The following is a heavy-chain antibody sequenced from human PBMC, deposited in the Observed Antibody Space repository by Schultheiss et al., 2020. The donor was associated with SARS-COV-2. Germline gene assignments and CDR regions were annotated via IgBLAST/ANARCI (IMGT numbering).Heavy chain of an antibody. CDR1: GFTFSSYG. V-gene: IGHV3-33*01. CDR2: IWYDGSNT. J-gene: IGHJ4*02. CDR3: ASGIDVPAFDY. Sequence: GGSLRLSCAASGFTFSSYGMHWVRQAPGKGLEWVAVIWYDGSNTYYADSVKGRFTISRDNSKNTLYLQMNSLRAEDTAVYYCASGIDVPAFDYWGQGTLVTVSS. D-gene: IGHD2-21*02.